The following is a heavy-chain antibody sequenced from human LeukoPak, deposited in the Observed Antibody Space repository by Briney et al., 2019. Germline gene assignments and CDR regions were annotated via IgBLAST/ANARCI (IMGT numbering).Heavy chain of an antibody. J-gene: IGHJ3*02. V-gene: IGHV4-59*11. CDR1: GDSFSSHY. CDR3: ARDLVTVTKGFDI. CDR2: ISYIGTT. Sequence: PSETLSLTCAVSGDSFSSHYWTWIRQPPGRGLEWIGYISYIGTTNYNPSLKSRVTISIDTSKNQFPLKLSSVTTADTAVYYCARDLVTVTKGFDIWGLGTMVSVSS. D-gene: IGHD4-17*01.